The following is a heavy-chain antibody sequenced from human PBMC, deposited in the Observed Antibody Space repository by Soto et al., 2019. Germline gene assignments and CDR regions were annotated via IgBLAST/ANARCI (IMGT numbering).Heavy chain of an antibody. J-gene: IGHJ2*01. Sequence: QVQLVQSGAEVKKPGASVKVSCKASGYTFTSYYMHWVRQAPGQGLEWMGIINPSGGSTSYAQKFQGRVTMTMDTSKXTVYMELSSLRSEDTAVYYCASDSSGYQKYWYFDLWGRGTLVTVSS. CDR3: ASDSSGYQKYWYFDL. CDR1: GYTFTSYY. V-gene: IGHV1-46*01. CDR2: INPSGGST. D-gene: IGHD3-22*01.